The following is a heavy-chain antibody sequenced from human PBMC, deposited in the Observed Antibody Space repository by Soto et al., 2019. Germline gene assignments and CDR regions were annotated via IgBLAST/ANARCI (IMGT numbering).Heavy chain of an antibody. Sequence: GGPLRLSCAASGFTFSSYSMNWVRQAPGKGLEWVSSISSSSSYIYYADSVKGRFTISRDNAKNSLYLQMNSLRAEDTAVYYCARDFEDIVVVVAAHGDAFDIWGQGTMVTVSS. CDR3: ARDFEDIVVVVAAHGDAFDI. CDR2: ISSSSSYI. V-gene: IGHV3-21*01. CDR1: GFTFSSYS. D-gene: IGHD2-15*01. J-gene: IGHJ3*02.